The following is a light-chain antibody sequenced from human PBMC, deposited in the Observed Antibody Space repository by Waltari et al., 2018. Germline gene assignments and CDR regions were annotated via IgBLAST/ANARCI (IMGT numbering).Light chain of an antibody. CDR3: QSADSSGTYV. CDR1: VLSNQY. J-gene: IGLJ3*02. CDR2: TDS. V-gene: IGLV3-25*03. Sequence: SYDLTQPPSVSVSPGQTARIPCSGDVLSNQYSYWYQQRPGLAPVVVIYTDSERPSGIPERFSGSSSGTTATLTISGVQPEDEAEYYCQSADSSGTYVFGGGTKLTVL.